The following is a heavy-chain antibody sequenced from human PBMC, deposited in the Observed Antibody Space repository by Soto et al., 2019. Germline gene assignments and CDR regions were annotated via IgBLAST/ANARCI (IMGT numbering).Heavy chain of an antibody. CDR3: ARGWDNRYFDL. CDR2: IWYDGSNK. V-gene: IGHV3-33*01. D-gene: IGHD1-26*01. Sequence: VQLVESGGGVVQPGRSLRLSCAASGFTFSTYGMHWVRQAPGKGLEWVAVIWYDGSNKYYADSVKGRFTISRDNSKNTLYLQMNSLRAEDTGVYYCARGWDNRYFDLWGRGTLVTVSS. J-gene: IGHJ2*01. CDR1: GFTFSTYG.